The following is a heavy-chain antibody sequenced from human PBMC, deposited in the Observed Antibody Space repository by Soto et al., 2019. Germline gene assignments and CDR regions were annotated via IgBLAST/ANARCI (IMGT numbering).Heavy chain of an antibody. CDR2: IYYSGST. D-gene: IGHD2-15*01. V-gene: IGHV4-39*01. CDR3: ARHLGIVVVADLFDI. J-gene: IGHJ3*02. CDR1: GGSISSSSYY. Sequence: QLQLQESGPGLVKPSETLSLTCTVSGGSISSSSYYWGWIRQPPGKGLEWIGSIYYSGSTYYNPSLKSRVTISVDTSKNQFSLKLSSVTAADTAVYYCARHLGIVVVADLFDIWGQGTMVTVSS.